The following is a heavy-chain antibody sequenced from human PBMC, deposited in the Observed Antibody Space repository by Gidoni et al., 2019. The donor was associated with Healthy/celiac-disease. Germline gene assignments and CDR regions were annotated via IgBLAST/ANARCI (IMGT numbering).Heavy chain of an antibody. V-gene: IGHV4-4*02. J-gene: IGHJ4*02. CDR3: ARVRKQQLGYYFDY. D-gene: IGHD6-13*01. CDR1: GGSIRSSNW. CDR2: IYHSGST. Sequence: QVQLQESGQGLVKPSGTLSLTCAVSGGSIRSSNWWSWVRQPPGKGLEWMGEIYHSGSTNYNPYLKRRVTISVDKSKNQFSLKLSSVTAADTAVYYCARVRKQQLGYYFDYWGQGTLVTVSS.